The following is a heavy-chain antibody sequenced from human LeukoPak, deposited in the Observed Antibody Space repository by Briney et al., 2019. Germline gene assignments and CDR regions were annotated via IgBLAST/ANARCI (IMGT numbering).Heavy chain of an antibody. D-gene: IGHD3-9*01. CDR2: IIPIFGTA. V-gene: IGHV1-69*13. CDR3: ARGSVSYDILTGYFDY. Sequence: SVKVSCKASGYTFTGYYMHWVRQAPGQGLEWMGGIIPIFGTANYAQKFQGRVTITADESTSTAYMELSSLRSEDTAVYYCARGSVSYDILTGYFDYWGQGTLVTVSS. CDR1: GYTFTGYY. J-gene: IGHJ4*02.